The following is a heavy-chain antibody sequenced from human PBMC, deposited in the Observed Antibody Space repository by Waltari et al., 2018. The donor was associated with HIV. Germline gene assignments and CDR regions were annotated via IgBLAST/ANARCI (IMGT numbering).Heavy chain of an antibody. D-gene: IGHD2-15*01. J-gene: IGHJ6*02. CDR3: AKDLVTRGCFYFYGMHV. CDR2: ISYDGHNK. V-gene: IGHV3-30*18. Sequence: QVQLEESGGGVVQSGRSLRLTCVASGFNFSTFGMHWVRQAPGKGLEWVAVISYDGHNKQYADSVNGRFTISRDNSNSTLFLQMSSLRPDDTAVYYCAKDLVTRGCFYFYGMHVWGQGTTVTVSS. CDR1: GFNFSTFG.